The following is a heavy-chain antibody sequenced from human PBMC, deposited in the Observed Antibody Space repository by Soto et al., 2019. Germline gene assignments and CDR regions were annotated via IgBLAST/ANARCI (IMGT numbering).Heavy chain of an antibody. Sequence: QVQLQESGPGLVKPSGTLSLTCAVSGGSISSSNWWSWVRQPPGKGLEWIGEIYHSGSTNYNPSLQSRVTISVDKSKNQFSLKLSSVTAADTAVYYCASSFAAAGITTPTGFDPWGQGTLVTVSS. CDR3: ASSFAAAGITTPTGFDP. V-gene: IGHV4-4*02. D-gene: IGHD6-13*01. CDR1: GGSISSSNW. J-gene: IGHJ5*02. CDR2: IYHSGST.